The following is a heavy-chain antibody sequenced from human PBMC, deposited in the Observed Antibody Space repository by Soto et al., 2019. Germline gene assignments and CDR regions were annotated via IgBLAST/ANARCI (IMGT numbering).Heavy chain of an antibody. J-gene: IGHJ3*02. CDR1: GFTFSSYV. Sequence: GGSLRVSCAAAGFTFSSYVVHWVRQAPGKGLEWVAVISYDGTNNYYTESVKGRFTISRDNSKNTLFLQMNSLRAEDTAVYFCAKGDCSGGSCYFSAFDIWGQGTMVTVS. D-gene: IGHD2-15*01. V-gene: IGHV3-30*18. CDR2: ISYDGTNN. CDR3: AKGDCSGGSCYFSAFDI.